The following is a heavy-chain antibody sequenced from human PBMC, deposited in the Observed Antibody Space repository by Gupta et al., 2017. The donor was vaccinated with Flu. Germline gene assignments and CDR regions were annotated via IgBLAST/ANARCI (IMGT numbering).Heavy chain of an antibody. J-gene: IGHJ6*02. D-gene: IGHD3-10*01. CDR2: KSFSGRT. CDR1: GGSFSGDNKN. V-gene: IGHV4-39*01. Sequence: QLQLQESGPGLVRPSEILSLICNVSGGSFSGDNKNWAWVRQPPGQGLEWLGAKSFSGRTYYTPALESRLTISVDASKNQFSLKVMSVTAADTAVYYCARPRYYGSGQYGMDVWGQGITVTVSS. CDR3: ARPRYYGSGQYGMDV.